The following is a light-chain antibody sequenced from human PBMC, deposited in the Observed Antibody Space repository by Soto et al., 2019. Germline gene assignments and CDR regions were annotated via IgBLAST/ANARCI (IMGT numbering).Light chain of an antibody. V-gene: IGKV3-15*01. CDR2: GAS. J-gene: IGKJ1*01. CDR1: QSVNNN. CDR3: QQYDDWPPWT. Sequence: ASQSVNNNLAWYQQKPGQAPRLLIFGASTRATGIPDRFGGSGSGTEFTLTISSLQSEDFAVYYCQQYDDWPPWTFGQGTKVDI.